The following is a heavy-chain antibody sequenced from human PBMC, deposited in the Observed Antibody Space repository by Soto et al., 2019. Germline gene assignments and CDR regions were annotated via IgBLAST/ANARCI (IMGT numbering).Heavy chain of an antibody. Sequence: GGSLRLSCAASGFTLSRCAMSWVRQALGKGLEWVSAISGSGGSTYYADSVKGRFTISRDNSTNTLYLRMNSLRAEDTAVYYCAKEGGEGWYIVLMVYARFVGYFDFWSQGTLVPVSS. CDR3: AKEGGEGWYIVLMVYARFVGYFDF. J-gene: IGHJ4*02. V-gene: IGHV3-23*01. CDR1: GFTLSRCA. CDR2: ISGSGGST. D-gene: IGHD2-8*01.